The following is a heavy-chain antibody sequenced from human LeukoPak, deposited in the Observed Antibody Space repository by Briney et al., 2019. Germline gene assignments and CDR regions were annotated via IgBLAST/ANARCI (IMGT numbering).Heavy chain of an antibody. J-gene: IGHJ4*02. Sequence: PSETLSLTCAVYGGSFSGYYWSWIRQPPGKGLEWIGEINHSGSTNYNPSLKSRVTISVDTSKNQFSLKLSSVTAADTAVYYCARDHVGAPDYWGQGTLVTVSS. CDR2: INHSGST. D-gene: IGHD1-26*01. V-gene: IGHV4-34*01. CDR1: GGSFSGYY. CDR3: ARDHVGAPDY.